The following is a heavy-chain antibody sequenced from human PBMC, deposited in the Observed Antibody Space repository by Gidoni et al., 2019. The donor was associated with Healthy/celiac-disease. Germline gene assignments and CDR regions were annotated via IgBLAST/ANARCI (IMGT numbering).Heavy chain of an antibody. CDR2: INPSGGST. CDR1: GYTFTSYY. J-gene: IGHJ5*02. D-gene: IGHD4-17*01. CDR3: ARTSRDYGGNSGWFDP. V-gene: IGHV1-46*01. Sequence: QVQLVQSGAEVKKPGASVKVSCKASGYTFTSYYMHWVRQAPGQGLEWMGIINPSGGSTSYAQKFQGRVTMTRDTSTSTVYMELSSLRSEDTAVYYCARTSRDYGGNSGWFDPWGQGTLVTVSS.